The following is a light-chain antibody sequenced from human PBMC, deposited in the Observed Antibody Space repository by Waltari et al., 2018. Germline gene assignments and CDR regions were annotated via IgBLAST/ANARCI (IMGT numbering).Light chain of an antibody. V-gene: IGLV2-23*01. Sequence: QSALTQPASVSGSPGQSITISCTGTSSDVGRYNLVSWYQQPPGKAPKLMIYEGSKRPSGVSTRFAGSKSSNTPSLTSSGLQAEDEADYYCCSYAGSRTLVFGGGTKLTVL. CDR3: CSYAGSRTLV. J-gene: IGLJ2*01. CDR1: SSDVGRYNL. CDR2: EGS.